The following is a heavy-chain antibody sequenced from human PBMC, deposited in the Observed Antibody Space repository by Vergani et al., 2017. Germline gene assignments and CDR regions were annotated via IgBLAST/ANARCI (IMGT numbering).Heavy chain of an antibody. CDR3: ARHTTYTDA. Sequence: EVELVQSGPEMRKPGESLKISCKGSEYSFGNYWIGWVRQMPGKGLEWMGLIYPADSDTRSSPSFQGQVTISADKSISTAFLQWDSLKASDTALYYGARHTTYTDAWGQGTRVTVSS. CDR1: EYSFGNYW. D-gene: IGHD1-1*01. V-gene: IGHV5-51*01. J-gene: IGHJ5*02. CDR2: IYPADSDT.